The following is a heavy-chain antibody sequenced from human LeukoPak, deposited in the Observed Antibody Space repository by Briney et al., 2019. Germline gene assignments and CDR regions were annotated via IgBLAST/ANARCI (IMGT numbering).Heavy chain of an antibody. J-gene: IGHJ4*02. CDR3: TTDLPLGSRGIYY. CDR1: GFSFTNAW. D-gene: IGHD3-16*01. CDR2: IKSESDGGTT. V-gene: IGHV3-15*01. Sequence: GGSLRLSCAASGFSFTNAWMTWVRQAPGKGLEWVGRIKSESDGGTTDSAATVKGRLKMTREASKNMMYVEMNSLKTEDTALYYCTTDLPLGSRGIYYCGQGTVITVSS.